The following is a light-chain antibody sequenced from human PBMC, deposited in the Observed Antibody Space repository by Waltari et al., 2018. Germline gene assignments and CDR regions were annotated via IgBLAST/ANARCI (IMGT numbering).Light chain of an antibody. J-gene: IGLJ2*01. CDR3: QSGDSTSTHVV. V-gene: IGLV3-25*03. CDR2: KDP. CDR1: ALPKQY. Sequence: SYELTQPPSVSVSPGQTARITCSGDALPKQYAFWYQQKPGQAPVLVQYKDPKRPSGIPDRFSGSSSGTTVTLTISGGQAEDEADYYCQSGDSTSTHVVFGGGTKLTVL.